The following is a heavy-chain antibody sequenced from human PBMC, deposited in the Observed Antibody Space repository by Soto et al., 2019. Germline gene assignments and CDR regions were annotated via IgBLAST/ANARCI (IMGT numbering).Heavy chain of an antibody. V-gene: IGHV3-74*01. J-gene: IGHJ4*02. Sequence: EVQLVESGGGLVQPGGSLRLSCAAPGFTSSSGWMHWVRQAPGKGPAWVSRIYRDGSSPTYADSVRGRFTISRDNAKDTLYLQMNSLRVEDTAVYYCLIYNRGWNWGQGTLVTVSS. CDR1: GFTSSSGW. CDR2: IYRDGSSP. CDR3: LIYNRGWN. D-gene: IGHD6-19*01.